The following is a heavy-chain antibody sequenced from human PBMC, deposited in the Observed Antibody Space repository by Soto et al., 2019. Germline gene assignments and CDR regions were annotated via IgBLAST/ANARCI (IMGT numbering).Heavy chain of an antibody. CDR2: INPESTTI. V-gene: IGHV3-74*01. D-gene: IGHD2-15*01. CDR1: GIDLSIYW. Sequence: EAQLVESGGGLVQPGGSLRLSCTGSGIDLSIYWMHWVRQAPGKGLVWVSRINPESTTISYADSVKGRFTISRDNAENKLFLHMNSLSAADTCVYYCTKDTFGGRDSWGQGTLVTVSS. CDR3: TKDTFGGRDS. J-gene: IGHJ4*02.